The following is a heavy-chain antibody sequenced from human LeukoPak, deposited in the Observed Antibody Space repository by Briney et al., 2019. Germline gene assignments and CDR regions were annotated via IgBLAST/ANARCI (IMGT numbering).Heavy chain of an antibody. J-gene: IGHJ4*01. CDR3: ARYSSSTGGASYYLDY. Sequence: GGSLRLSCTASGFTLRNYWMHWVRQVPGKRLVWVSRISGDGSVTNYADSVQGRFTISRDNAKNTLYLQIDNLRSEDTAVYYCARYSSSTGGASYYLDYWGHGTLVTVSS. CDR1: GFTLRNYW. CDR2: ISGDGSVT. V-gene: IGHV3-74*01. D-gene: IGHD6-6*01.